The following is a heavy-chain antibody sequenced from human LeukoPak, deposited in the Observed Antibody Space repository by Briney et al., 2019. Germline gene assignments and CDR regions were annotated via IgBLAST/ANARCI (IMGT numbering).Heavy chain of an antibody. CDR2: IYYSGST. V-gene: IGHV4-30-4*08. D-gene: IGHD1-26*01. CDR3: ASSGMSGWFDP. Sequence: WIRQPPGKGLEWIGYIYYSGSTYYNPSLKSRVTISVDTSKNQFSLKLSSVTAADTAVYYCASSGMSGWFDPWGQGTLVTVSS. J-gene: IGHJ5*02.